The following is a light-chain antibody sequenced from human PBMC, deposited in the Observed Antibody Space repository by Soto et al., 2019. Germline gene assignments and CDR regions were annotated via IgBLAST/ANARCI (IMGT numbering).Light chain of an antibody. V-gene: IGKV3-20*01. Sequence: EIVLTQSPGTLSLSPGERATLSCRASQSVSSSYLAWYQQKPGQAPRLLIYGASSRATGIPDRFSGSGSGTDFTLTISRLEPEEFAVYYCQQYGSSPSCTFGQGTKLEIK. CDR1: QSVSSSY. CDR3: QQYGSSPSCT. J-gene: IGKJ2*02. CDR2: GAS.